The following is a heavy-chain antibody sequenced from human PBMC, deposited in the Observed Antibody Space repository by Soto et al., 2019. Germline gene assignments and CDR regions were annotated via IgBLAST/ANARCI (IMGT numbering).Heavy chain of an antibody. CDR3: ATLITVFSLQIPRFDP. D-gene: IGHD3-3*01. J-gene: IGHJ5*02. V-gene: IGHV4-34*01. Sequence: LSLTCAVYGGSVNGYYWNWIRQPPGKGLEWIGGINHTGGTHYNPSLKSRVTMSVDTSKNQFSLRLSSVIAADTAIYYSATLITVFSLQIPRFDPWGQGTRVTVSS. CDR2: INHTGGT. CDR1: GGSVNGYY.